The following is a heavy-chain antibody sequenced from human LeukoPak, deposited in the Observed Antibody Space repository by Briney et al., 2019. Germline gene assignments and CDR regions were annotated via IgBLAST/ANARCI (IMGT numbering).Heavy chain of an antibody. CDR1: GGTFSSYA. V-gene: IGHV1-69*05. CDR3: ASSVAVVVPAAMDV. Sequence: SVKVSCKASGGTFSSYAISWVRQAPGQGLEWVGGIIPIFGTANYAQKFQGRVTITTDESTSTAYMELSSLRSEDTAVYYCASSVAVVVPAAMDVWGKGTTVTVSS. CDR2: IIPIFGTA. J-gene: IGHJ6*03. D-gene: IGHD2-2*01.